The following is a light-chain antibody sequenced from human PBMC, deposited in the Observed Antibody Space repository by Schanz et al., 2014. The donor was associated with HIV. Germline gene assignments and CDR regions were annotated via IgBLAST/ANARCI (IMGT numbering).Light chain of an antibody. CDR1: HDISSY. V-gene: IGKV1-27*01. CDR2: AAS. CDR3: QKYNSAPRT. J-gene: IGKJ3*01. Sequence: DIQMTQSPSPLSASVGDRITITCRASHDISSYLAWYQQKPGKVPKLLIHAASTLQSGVPSRFSGRGSGTDFTLTISSLQPEDVATYYCQKYNSAPRTFGPGTKVDIK.